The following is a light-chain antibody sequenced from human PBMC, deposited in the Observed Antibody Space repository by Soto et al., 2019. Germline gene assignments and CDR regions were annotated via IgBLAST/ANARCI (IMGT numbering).Light chain of an antibody. Sequence: DIQMAQSPSTLSASVGDRVTMTCRASQSISSWLAWYQQKPGKAPKLLIYDASSLESGVPSRFSGSGSGTEFTLTISSLQPDDFATYYCQQYSSYYTFGQGTKVDIK. J-gene: IGKJ2*01. CDR2: DAS. CDR3: QQYSSYYT. V-gene: IGKV1-5*01. CDR1: QSISSW.